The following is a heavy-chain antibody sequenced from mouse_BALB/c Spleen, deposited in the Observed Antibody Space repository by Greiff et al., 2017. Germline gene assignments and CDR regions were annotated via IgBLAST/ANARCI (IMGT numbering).Heavy chain of an antibody. J-gene: IGHJ3*01. CDR2: IYPSDSYT. V-gene: IGHV1-69*02. CDR3: TTFYYGYDGFAY. D-gene: IGHD2-2*01. CDR1: GYTFTSYW. Sequence: QVQLQQPGAELVRPGASVKLSCKASGYTFTSYWINWVKQRPGQGLEWIGNIYPSDSYTNYNQKFKDKATLTVDKSSSTAYMQLSSPTSEDSAVYYCTTFYYGYDGFAYWGQGTLVTVSA.